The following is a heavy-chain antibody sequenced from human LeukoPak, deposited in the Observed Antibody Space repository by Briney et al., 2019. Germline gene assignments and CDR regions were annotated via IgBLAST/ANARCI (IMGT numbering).Heavy chain of an antibody. CDR1: VYSFTSYW. CDR3: ARQGLVEGYGDYDATLGNWFDP. Sequence: GESLKISSKCSVYSFTSYWICWVRHMPGKGLDRNGIIYPGDSGTRYRPSFQGEVTLSADKYISTAYLQWSSLKASDTAMYYCARQGLVEGYGDYDATLGNWFDPWGQGTLVTVSS. D-gene: IGHD4-17*01. CDR2: IYPGDSGT. J-gene: IGHJ5*02. V-gene: IGHV5-51*01.